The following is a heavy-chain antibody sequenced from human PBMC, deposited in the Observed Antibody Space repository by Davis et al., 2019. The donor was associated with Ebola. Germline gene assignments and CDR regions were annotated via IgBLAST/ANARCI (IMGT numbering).Heavy chain of an antibody. CDR1: GFTFSSYG. Sequence: PGGSLRLSCAASGFTFSSYGMSWVRQAPGKGLEWVSGINWNGGSTGYADSVKGRFTISRDNAKNSLYLQMNSLRAEDTALYYCARSPVAATGGPKYFDYWGQGTLVTVSS. J-gene: IGHJ4*02. V-gene: IGHV3-20*04. CDR3: ARSPVAATGGPKYFDY. D-gene: IGHD2-15*01. CDR2: INWNGGST.